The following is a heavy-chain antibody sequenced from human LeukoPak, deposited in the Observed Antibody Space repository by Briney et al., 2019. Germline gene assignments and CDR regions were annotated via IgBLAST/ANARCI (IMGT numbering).Heavy chain of an antibody. CDR3: ARDWPGNYYDSSGSPGGAFDI. J-gene: IGHJ3*02. D-gene: IGHD3-22*01. V-gene: IGHV4-39*07. CDR1: GGSVSSSTYY. CDR2: IYYSGST. Sequence: SETLSLTCTVSGGSVSSSTYYWGWIRQPPGKELEWIGTIYYSGSTYYNPSLKSRVTISVDTSKNQFSLKLSSVTAADTAVYYCARDWPGNYYDSSGSPGGAFDIWGQGTMVTVSS.